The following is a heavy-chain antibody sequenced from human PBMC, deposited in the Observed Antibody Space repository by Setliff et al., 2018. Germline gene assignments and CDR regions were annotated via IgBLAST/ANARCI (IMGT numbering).Heavy chain of an antibody. J-gene: IGHJ4*02. V-gene: IGHV4-4*07. D-gene: IGHD1-26*01. Sequence: SETLSLTCTVSGDSISTYYWSWIRRPAGKGLEWIGRVFVDGSTNYNPSLKSRVTMSVDTSKNQFSLKLTSVTAADTAIYYCARDTSSGSFPFDYWGLGTLVTVSS. CDR3: ARDTSSGSFPFDY. CDR1: GDSISTYY. CDR2: VFVDGST.